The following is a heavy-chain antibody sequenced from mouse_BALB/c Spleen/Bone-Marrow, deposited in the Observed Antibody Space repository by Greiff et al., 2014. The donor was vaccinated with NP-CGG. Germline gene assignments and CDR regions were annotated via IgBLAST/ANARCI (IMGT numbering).Heavy chain of an antibody. Sequence: VKLVESGPGLVAPSQSLSITCTVSGFSLTSYGVHWVRQPPGKGQEWLGIIWAGGSTNYNSALMSRLSISKDNSKSQVFLKMNSLQTDDTAMYYCAREDGYFHYYAVDYWGQGTSVTVSS. CDR1: GFSLTSYG. J-gene: IGHJ4*01. CDR2: IWAGGST. V-gene: IGHV2-9*02. CDR3: AREDGYFHYYAVDY. D-gene: IGHD2-3*01.